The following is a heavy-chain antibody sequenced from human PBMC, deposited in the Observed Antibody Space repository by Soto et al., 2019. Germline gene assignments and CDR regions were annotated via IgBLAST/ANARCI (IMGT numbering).Heavy chain of an antibody. Sequence: GGSLRLSCAASGFTFSDYYMSWIRQAPGKGLEWVSYISSSGSTIYYADSVKGRFTISRDNAKNSLYLQMNSLRAEDTAVYYCARVLRYFDWLFDPYYFDYWGQGTLVTVSS. CDR3: ARVLRYFDWLFDPYYFDY. CDR1: GFTFSDYY. D-gene: IGHD3-9*01. J-gene: IGHJ4*02. V-gene: IGHV3-11*01. CDR2: ISSSGSTI.